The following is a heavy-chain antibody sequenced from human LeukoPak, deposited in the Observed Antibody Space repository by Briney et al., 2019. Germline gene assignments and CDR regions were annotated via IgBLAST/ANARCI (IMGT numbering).Heavy chain of an antibody. D-gene: IGHD6-13*01. V-gene: IGHV4-39*01. CDR1: GGSISNSIYY. Sequence: SETLSLTCTVSGGSISNSIYYWAWIRQPPGKGLEWIGTISYSGSTYYNPSLKSRVTISVDTSKNQFSLKLNSVTAADTAVYYCATGRVAAGQYYFDYWGQGTLVTVSS. CDR2: ISYSGST. CDR3: ATGRVAAGQYYFDY. J-gene: IGHJ4*02.